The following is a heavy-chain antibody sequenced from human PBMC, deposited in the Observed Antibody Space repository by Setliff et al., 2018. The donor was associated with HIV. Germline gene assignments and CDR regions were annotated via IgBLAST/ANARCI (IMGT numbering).Heavy chain of an antibody. D-gene: IGHD3-3*01. Sequence: SETLSLTCTVSGYPISSGYYWGWIRQPPGKGLEWIGSIYHSGTTYYNPSLKSRVTISVDTSKDQFSLKLSSATAADTAVYYCARRLQFLEFLHGVGGLYVWGQGTTVTVTS. V-gene: IGHV4-38-2*02. J-gene: IGHJ6*02. CDR1: GYPISSGYY. CDR3: ARRLQFLEFLHGVGGLYV. CDR2: IYHSGTT.